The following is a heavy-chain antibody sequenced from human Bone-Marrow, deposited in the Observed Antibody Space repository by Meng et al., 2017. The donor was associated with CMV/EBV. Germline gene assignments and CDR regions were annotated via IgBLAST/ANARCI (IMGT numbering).Heavy chain of an antibody. CDR3: ARVLGIFGVVTPPDYFDY. CDR1: GGSFSDFY. Sequence: SETLSLTCAVFGGSFSDFYWTWIRQPPGKGLEWLGEVSHSGSTNYNPSLKSRVSISVDTAKNQFSLKLSSVTAADTAVYYCARVLGIFGVVTPPDYFDYWGQGTLVTVSS. J-gene: IGHJ4*02. CDR2: VSHSGST. V-gene: IGHV4-34*01. D-gene: IGHD3-3*01.